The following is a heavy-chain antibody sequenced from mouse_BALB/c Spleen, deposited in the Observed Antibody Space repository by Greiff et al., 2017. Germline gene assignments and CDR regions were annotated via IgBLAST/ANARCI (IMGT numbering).Heavy chain of an antibody. D-gene: IGHD1-1*01. Sequence: QVQLQQSGPGLVAPSQSLSITCTVSGFSLTGYGVNWVRQPPGKGLEWLGMIWGDGSTDYNSALKSRLSISKDNSKSQVFLKMNSLQTDDTARYYCARDLYYYGSSPLAYWGQGTLVTVSA. CDR3: ARDLYYYGSSPLAY. J-gene: IGHJ3*01. CDR1: GFSLTGYG. CDR2: IWGDGST. V-gene: IGHV2-6-7*01.